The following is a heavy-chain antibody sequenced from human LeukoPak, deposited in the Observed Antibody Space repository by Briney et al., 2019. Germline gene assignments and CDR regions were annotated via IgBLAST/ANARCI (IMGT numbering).Heavy chain of an antibody. CDR2: IYSGGNT. J-gene: IGHJ4*02. CDR1: GFSVSSNF. CDR3: AKKAQYNGNYPLDY. Sequence: TGGSLRLSCAASGFSVSSNFMSWVRQAPGKGLEWVSIIYSGGNTNYADSVKGRFTISRDNSKNTLYLQMNSLRAEDTALYFCAKKAQYNGNYPLDYWGQGTLVTVSS. D-gene: IGHD1-26*01. V-gene: IGHV3-53*01.